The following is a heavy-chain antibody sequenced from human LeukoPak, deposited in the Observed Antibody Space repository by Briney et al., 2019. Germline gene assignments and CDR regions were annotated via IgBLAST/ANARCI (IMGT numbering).Heavy chain of an antibody. Sequence: GGSLRLSCAASGFSFSSYNMNWVRQTPGKGLEWVSSITSSSTYTFYADSVKGRFTISRDNAKNSLYLQMNSLRAEDTAVYYCASSAAGTGYWGQGTLVTVSS. CDR1: GFSFSSYN. V-gene: IGHV3-21*01. CDR2: ITSSSTYT. D-gene: IGHD6-13*01. CDR3: ASSAAGTGY. J-gene: IGHJ4*02.